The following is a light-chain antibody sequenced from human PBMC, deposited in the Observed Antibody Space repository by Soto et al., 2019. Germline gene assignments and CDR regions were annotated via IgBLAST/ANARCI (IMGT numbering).Light chain of an antibody. Sequence: DIQMRQAPASVSASVGDRVRITFLASQGISSWLAWYQQKPGKAPKLLIYAASSLQSGVPSRFSGSGSGTEFTLTINSLQPDDFATYYCQQYHIYSGTFGQGTKVDIK. CDR2: AAS. V-gene: IGKV1D-16*01. CDR3: QQYHIYSGT. J-gene: IGKJ1*01. CDR1: QGISSW.